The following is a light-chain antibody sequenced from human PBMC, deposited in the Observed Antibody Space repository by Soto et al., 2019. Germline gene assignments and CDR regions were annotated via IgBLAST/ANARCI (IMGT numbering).Light chain of an antibody. CDR1: NSDVGAYKS. J-gene: IGLJ3*02. CDR2: AVS. V-gene: IGLV2-14*01. Sequence: QSVLTQPASVSGSPGQSITISCTGTNSDVGAYKSVSWYQQHPGKAPKLMIYAVSNRPSGVSYRFSGSESGNTASLTISGLQAEDEADYYCSSYTTSSTLVFGGGTKVTVL. CDR3: SSYTTSSTLV.